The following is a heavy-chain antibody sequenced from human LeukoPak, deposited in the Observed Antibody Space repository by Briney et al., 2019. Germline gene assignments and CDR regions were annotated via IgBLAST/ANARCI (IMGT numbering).Heavy chain of an antibody. D-gene: IGHD2-15*01. CDR2: ISNNGGYT. V-gene: IGHV3-23*01. Sequence: GGSLRLSCAASGFTFSSPAMSWVRQAPGKGLEWVSAISNNGGYTYYADSVQGRFTISRDNSKSTLCLQMNSLRAEDTAVYYCAKQLGYCSDGSCYFPYWGQGTLVTVSS. CDR1: GFTFSSPA. J-gene: IGHJ4*02. CDR3: AKQLGYCSDGSCYFPY.